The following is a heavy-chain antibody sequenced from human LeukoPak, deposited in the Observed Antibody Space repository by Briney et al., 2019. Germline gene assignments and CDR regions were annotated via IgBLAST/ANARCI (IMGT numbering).Heavy chain of an antibody. J-gene: IGHJ4*02. CDR2: IFPIFGTA. Sequence: SVKVSCKASGGTFSSYAISWVRQAPGQGLEWMGGIFPIFGTANYAQKFQGRVTITVDESTSTAYMELSSLRSEDTAVYYCARAHYYDSSGTDYWGQGTLVTVSS. CDR3: ARAHYYDSSGTDY. D-gene: IGHD3-22*01. CDR1: GGTFSSYA. V-gene: IGHV1-69*13.